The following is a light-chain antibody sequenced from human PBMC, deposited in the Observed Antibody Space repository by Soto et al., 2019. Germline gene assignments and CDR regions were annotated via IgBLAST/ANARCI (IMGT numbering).Light chain of an antibody. CDR3: QSYDASTPVV. V-gene: IGLV6-57*04. CDR2: EDR. CDR1: SGNIASSS. Sequence: NFMLTQPHSVSESPGKTVTISCTRSSGNIASSSVQWYQQRPGSAPTTVIYEDRQRPSGVSDRFSGSINASSNSAFLTISGLKTEDEADYFCQSYDASTPVVFGGGTKLTVL. J-gene: IGLJ2*01.